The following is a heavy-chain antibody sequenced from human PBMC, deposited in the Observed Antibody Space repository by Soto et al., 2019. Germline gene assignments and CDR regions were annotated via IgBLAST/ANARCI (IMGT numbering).Heavy chain of an antibody. V-gene: IGHV3-48*02. J-gene: IGHJ4*02. CDR3: ARVVSSSWYGYFDY. CDR1: GFTFSSYS. Sequence: EVQLVESGGGLVQPGGSLRLSCAASGFTFSSYSMNWVRQAPGKGLEWVSYISSSSNTIYYADSVKGRFTISRDNAKNSLYLQMNSLRDEDTAVHYCARVVSSSWYGYFDYWGQGTLVTVSS. D-gene: IGHD6-13*01. CDR2: ISSSSNTI.